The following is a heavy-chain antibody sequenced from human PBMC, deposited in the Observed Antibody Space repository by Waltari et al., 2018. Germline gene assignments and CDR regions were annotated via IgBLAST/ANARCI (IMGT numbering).Heavy chain of an antibody. D-gene: IGHD1-26*01. CDR1: GFTFSRYA. V-gene: IGHV3-30-3*01. CDR2: ISYDGSNK. CDR3: ARPPYSGDWYFDL. J-gene: IGHJ2*01. Sequence: QVQLVESGGGVVQPGRSLRLSCAASGFTFSRYAMPWVRQAPGKGLEWVAVISYDGSNKYYADSVKGRFTISRDNSKNTLYLQMNSLRAEDTAVYYCARPPYSGDWYFDLWGRGTLVTVSS.